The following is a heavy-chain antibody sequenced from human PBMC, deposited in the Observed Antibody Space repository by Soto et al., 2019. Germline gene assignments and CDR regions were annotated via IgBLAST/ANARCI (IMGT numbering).Heavy chain of an antibody. CDR2: IYYSGST. CDR1: GGSISSGGYY. D-gene: IGHD3-22*01. J-gene: IGHJ5*02. V-gene: IGHV4-31*03. Sequence: SETLSLTCTVSGGSISSGGYYWSWIRQHPGKGLEWIGYIYYSGSTYYNPSLKSRVTMSVDTSKNQFSLKLSSVTAADTAVYYCARDQEEYYYDSSDHWFDPWGQGTLVTVSS. CDR3: ARDQEEYYYDSSDHWFDP.